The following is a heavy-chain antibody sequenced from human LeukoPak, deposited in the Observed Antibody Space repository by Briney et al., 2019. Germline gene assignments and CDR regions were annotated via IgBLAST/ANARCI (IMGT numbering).Heavy chain of an antibody. CDR2: IKEDGSEK. CDR1: GFTFSSYW. Sequence: GGSLRLSCAASGFTFSSYWMSWVRQAPGKGLEGVANIKEDGSEKKYVDSVKGRFTISRDNAQNSLYLQMSSLRAEDTAVYYCARALTYDYVWGSYRPDAFDIWGQGIMVTVSS. D-gene: IGHD3-16*02. V-gene: IGHV3-7*01. CDR3: ARALTYDYVWGSYRPDAFDI. J-gene: IGHJ3*02.